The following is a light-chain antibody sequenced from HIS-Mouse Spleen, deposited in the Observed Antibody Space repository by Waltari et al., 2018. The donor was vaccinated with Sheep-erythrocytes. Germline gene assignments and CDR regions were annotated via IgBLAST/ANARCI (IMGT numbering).Light chain of an antibody. V-gene: IGLV1-51*01. CDR1: SSNIGNNY. CDR2: DHN. CDR3: GTWDSSLSAGRV. Sequence: QSVLTQPPSVSAAPGQKVTIPCSGSSSNIGNNYVSWYQQLPGTAPKLLIYDHNKRPSGIPDRFAGSKSGTSATLGITGLQTGDEADYYCGTWDSSLSAGRVFGGGTKLTVL. J-gene: IGLJ3*02.